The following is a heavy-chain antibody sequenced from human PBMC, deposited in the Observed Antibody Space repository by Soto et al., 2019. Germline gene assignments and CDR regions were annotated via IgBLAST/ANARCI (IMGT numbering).Heavy chain of an antibody. Sequence: EVQLVESGGGLVKPGGSLRLSCAASGFTFSSYSMNWVRQAPGKGLEWVSSISSSSSYIYYADSVKGRFTISRDNAKNSLYLQMNSLRAEDTAVYYCARDCSGGSCYPPRFDCWGQGTLVTVSS. CDR1: GFTFSSYS. CDR2: ISSSSSYI. V-gene: IGHV3-21*01. D-gene: IGHD2-15*01. CDR3: ARDCSGGSCYPPRFDC. J-gene: IGHJ4*02.